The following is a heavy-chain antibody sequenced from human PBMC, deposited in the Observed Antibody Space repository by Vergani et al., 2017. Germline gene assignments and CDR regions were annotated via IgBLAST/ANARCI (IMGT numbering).Heavy chain of an antibody. J-gene: IGHJ6*03. Sequence: QVQLVQSGAEVKKPGASVKVSCKVSGYTLTELSMHWVRQAPGKGLEWMGGFDPEDGETIYAQKFQGRVTMTEDTSTDTAYMELSSLRSEDTAVYYCARHTRLESLYDFWSCYYSGYSYYYMDVWGKGTTVTVSS. CDR1: GYTLTELS. D-gene: IGHD3-3*01. CDR2: FDPEDGET. V-gene: IGHV1-24*01. CDR3: ARHTRLESLYDFWSCYYSGYSYYYMDV.